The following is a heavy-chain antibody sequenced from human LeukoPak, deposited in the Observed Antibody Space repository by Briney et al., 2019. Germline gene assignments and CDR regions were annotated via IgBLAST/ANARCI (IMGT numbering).Heavy chain of an antibody. CDR3: ARDEATVVNDLDDY. J-gene: IGHJ4*02. CDR2: ISGSGGST. CDR1: GFTFSSYA. V-gene: IGHV3-23*01. D-gene: IGHD4-23*01. Sequence: TGGSLRLSCAASGFTFSSYAMSWVRQAPGKGLEWVSAISGSGGSTYSADSVKGRFTISRDNSKNTLYLQMNSLRAEDTAVYYCARDEATVVNDLDDYWGQGTLVTVSS.